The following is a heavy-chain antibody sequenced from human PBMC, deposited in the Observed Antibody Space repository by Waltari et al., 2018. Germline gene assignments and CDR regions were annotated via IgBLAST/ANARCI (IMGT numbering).Heavy chain of an antibody. CDR2: IIPIFGTA. D-gene: IGHD4-17*01. CDR1: GATFSSYA. J-gene: IGHJ4*02. Sequence: QVQLVQSGAEVKKTGSSVKVSCKPSGATFSSYALSWVRQAPGQGLEWMGGIIPIFGTANYAQKFQGRVTITADESTSTAYMELSSLRSEDTAVYYCARAYGDYYYFDYWGQGTLVTVSS. V-gene: IGHV1-69*13. CDR3: ARAYGDYYYFDY.